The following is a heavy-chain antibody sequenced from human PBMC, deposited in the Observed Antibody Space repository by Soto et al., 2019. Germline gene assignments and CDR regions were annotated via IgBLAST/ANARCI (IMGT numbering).Heavy chain of an antibody. CDR2: IYPSDSDT. CDR3: ARRSGDRSRSYGLDV. J-gene: IGHJ6*02. CDR1: VYIFSTYW. D-gene: IGHD3-10*01. Sequence: PGESLKISCKGSVYIFSTYWIGWVRQMPGKGLEWMGIIYPSDSDTRYSPSFQGQVTISADRSINTAYLQWSSLKASDTAMYFCARRSGDRSRSYGLDVWGQGTTVTVSS. V-gene: IGHV5-51*01.